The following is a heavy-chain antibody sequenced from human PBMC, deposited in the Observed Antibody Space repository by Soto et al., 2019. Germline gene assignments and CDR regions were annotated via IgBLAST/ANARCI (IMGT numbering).Heavy chain of an antibody. CDR1: GFTFSSYG. D-gene: IGHD3-10*01. Sequence: PGGSLRLSCAASGFTFSSYGMHWVRQAPGKGLEWVAVIWYDGSNKYYADSVKGRFTISRDNSKDTLYLQMNSLRTEDTAVYYCARDFAETMVRGVPDYWGQGTLVTVS. V-gene: IGHV3-33*01. J-gene: IGHJ4*02. CDR2: IWYDGSNK. CDR3: ARDFAETMVRGVPDY.